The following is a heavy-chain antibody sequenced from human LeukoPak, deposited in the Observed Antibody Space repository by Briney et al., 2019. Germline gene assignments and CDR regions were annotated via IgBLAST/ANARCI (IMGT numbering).Heavy chain of an antibody. V-gene: IGHV3-30*02. CDR3: AKGQHIVTTISQEGFEY. CDR2: IGSDGTKK. Sequence: PGGSLRLSCVACGFTFSNYGMHWVRQSPGKGLDWGAFIGSDGTKKYSADSVKGRFTISRDNSRNTLYLQMNSLKTEDTAVYYCAKGQHIVTTISQEGFEYWGQGTLVTVST. D-gene: IGHD5-12*01. J-gene: IGHJ4*02. CDR1: GFTFSNYG.